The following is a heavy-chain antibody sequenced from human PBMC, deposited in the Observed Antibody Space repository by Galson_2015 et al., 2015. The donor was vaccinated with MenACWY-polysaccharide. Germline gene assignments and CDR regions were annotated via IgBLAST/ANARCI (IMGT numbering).Heavy chain of an antibody. Sequence: ETLSLTCAVSGGSIRRTSHYWGWIRQPPGKGLEWTGTVDYSGNSYYNASLKSRITISIDTSRTQFSLKLTSVTAADTAVYYCVRAGRTDRGVVGYGWGLDYWGQGILVTVSS. CDR1: GGSIRRTSHY. CDR3: VRAGRTDRGVVGYGWGLDY. V-gene: IGHV4-39*07. J-gene: IGHJ4*02. CDR2: VDYSGNS. D-gene: IGHD5-18*01.